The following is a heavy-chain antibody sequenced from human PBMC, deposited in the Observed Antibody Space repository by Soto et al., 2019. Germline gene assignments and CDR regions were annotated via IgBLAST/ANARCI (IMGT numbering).Heavy chain of an antibody. Sequence: GSLSLSCAVSGFLCSSFDMSWVRQAPGKGLDWVSTILVGGSTHYEDSVKGRFTISRDTSKNTVYLQMNSLTAGDTAVYYCAKATATSGGAFEIYGQGTLVTVSS. D-gene: IGHD1-1*01. CDR3: AKATATSGGAFEI. CDR2: ILVGGST. V-gene: IGHV3-23*01. CDR1: GFLCSSFD. J-gene: IGHJ3*02.